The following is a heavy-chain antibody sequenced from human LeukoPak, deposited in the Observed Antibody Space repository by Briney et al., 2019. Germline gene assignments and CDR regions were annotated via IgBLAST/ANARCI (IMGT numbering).Heavy chain of an antibody. CDR2: INPSGGST. Sequence: GASVKVSCKASGYTFTSYYIHWVRQAPGQGLEWMGIINPSGGSTSYAQKFQGRVIMTRDTSTSTVYMELSSLRSEDTAVYYCAKSAYRSIAAAGTTAFDIWGQGTMVTVSS. J-gene: IGHJ3*02. CDR3: AKSAYRSIAAAGTTAFDI. D-gene: IGHD6-13*01. V-gene: IGHV1-46*01. CDR1: GYTFTSYY.